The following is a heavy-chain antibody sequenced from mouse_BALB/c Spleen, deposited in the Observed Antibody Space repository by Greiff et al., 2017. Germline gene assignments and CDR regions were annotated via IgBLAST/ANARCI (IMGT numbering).Heavy chain of an antibody. CDR1: GFTFSDYY. CDR2: ISDGGSYT. V-gene: IGHV5-4*02. Sequence: EVQLVESGGGLVKPGGSLKLSCAASGFTFSDYYMYWVRQTPEKRLEWVATISDGGSYTYYPDSVKGRFTISRDNAKNNLYLQMSSLKSEDTAMYYCARGRSYYFDYWGQGTTLTVSS. J-gene: IGHJ2*01. CDR3: ARGRSYYFDY.